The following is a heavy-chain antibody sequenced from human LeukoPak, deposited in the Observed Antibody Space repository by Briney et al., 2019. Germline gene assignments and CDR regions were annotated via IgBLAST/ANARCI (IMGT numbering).Heavy chain of an antibody. CDR1: GFTFSIYG. CDR3: AKATSFDY. Sequence: GGSLRLSCAASGFTFSIYGMHWVRQAPGKGLEWVAVISYDGSNKYYADSVKGRFTISRDNSKNTLYLQMNSLRAEDTAVYYCAKATSFDYWGQGTLVTVSS. CDR2: ISYDGSNK. J-gene: IGHJ4*02. V-gene: IGHV3-30*18. D-gene: IGHD5-24*01.